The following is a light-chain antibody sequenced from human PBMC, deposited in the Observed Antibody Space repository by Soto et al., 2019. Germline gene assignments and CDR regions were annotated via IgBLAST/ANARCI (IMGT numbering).Light chain of an antibody. Sequence: QAVVTQEPSVTVSPGGTVTLTCASSTGAVTGAYSPSWFQQKPGQAPRALIHSTNNKYSWTPARFSGSLLGGKAALTLSAVQPDDEAEYYCLLYYGGSWVFGGGTKLTVL. J-gene: IGLJ3*02. CDR2: STN. CDR3: LLYYGGSWV. V-gene: IGLV7-43*01. CDR1: TGAVTGAYS.